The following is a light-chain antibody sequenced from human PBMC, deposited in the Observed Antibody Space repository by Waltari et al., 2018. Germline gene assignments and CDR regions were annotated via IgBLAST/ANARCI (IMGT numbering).Light chain of an antibody. CDR3: QQSFSTPYT. CDR2: STS. CDR1: QSISSY. Sequence: DIRMTQFPSSLSASLGGRVTITCRASQSISSYVNWYQQKPGKAPKLLMYSTSSLQSGVPSRFSGSGSGTDFILTVSSLQPEDFATYYCQQSFSTPYTFGQGTKLEIK. J-gene: IGKJ2*01. V-gene: IGKV1-39*01.